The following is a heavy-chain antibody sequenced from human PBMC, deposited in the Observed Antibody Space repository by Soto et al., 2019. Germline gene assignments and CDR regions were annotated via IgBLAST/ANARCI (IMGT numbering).Heavy chain of an antibody. V-gene: IGHV5-51*01. CDR3: ARLQYGSGSYGDYYYCIDV. Sequence: GESLKISCKGSGYSFTSYWIGWVRQMPGKGLEWMGIIYPGDSDTRYSPSFQGQVTISADKSISTAYLQWSSLKASDTAMYYCARLQYGSGSYGDYYYCIDVWGQTTTVSVFS. D-gene: IGHD3-10*01. J-gene: IGHJ6*02. CDR2: IYPGDSDT. CDR1: GYSFTSYW.